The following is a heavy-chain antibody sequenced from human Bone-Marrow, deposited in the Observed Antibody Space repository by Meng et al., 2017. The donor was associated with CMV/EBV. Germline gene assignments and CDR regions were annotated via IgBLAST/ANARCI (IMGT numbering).Heavy chain of an antibody. J-gene: IGHJ4*02. CDR2: IKQDGSEK. Sequence: GESLKISCAASGFTFSSYWMSWVRQAPGKGLEWVANIKQDGSEKYYVDSVKGRFTISRDNAKNSLYLQMNSLRAEDTAVYYCARDWGEDIVVVPAAIAYWGQGHLVNVYS. V-gene: IGHV3-7*01. CDR1: GFTFSSYW. CDR3: ARDWGEDIVVVPAAIAY. D-gene: IGHD2-2*01.